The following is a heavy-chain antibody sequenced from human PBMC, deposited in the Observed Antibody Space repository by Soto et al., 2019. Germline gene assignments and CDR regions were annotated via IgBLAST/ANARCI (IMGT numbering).Heavy chain of an antibody. CDR3: STRAYDTNGYYRFDP. Sequence: SSETMSLTCAVYGGSFSGHSWPWIRQSPGKGLEWIGDINHSGRVNYSPSLKSRVTISLDTSKNQFSLSLSAVTAADTAMFYCSTRAYDTNGYYRFDPWGKGTLVTVSS. D-gene: IGHD3-22*01. CDR2: INHSGRV. CDR1: GGSFSGHS. J-gene: IGHJ5*01. V-gene: IGHV4-34*01.